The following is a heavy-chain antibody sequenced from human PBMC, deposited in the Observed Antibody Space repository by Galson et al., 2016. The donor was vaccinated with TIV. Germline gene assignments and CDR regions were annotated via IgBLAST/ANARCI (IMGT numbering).Heavy chain of an antibody. Sequence: LRLSCAASGFSFDEYGMHWVRQVSGKGLEWVAGISRRSERRGYADSVKGRFTVSRDNAKNSLYLEMNSLRPEDTAFYYCVKTNIYLEEIMADGAFDSWGQGTRVTVSS. J-gene: IGHJ3*01. CDR1: GFSFDEYG. D-gene: IGHD3-3*01. V-gene: IGHV3-9*01. CDR3: VKTNIYLEEIMADGAFDS. CDR2: ISRRSERR.